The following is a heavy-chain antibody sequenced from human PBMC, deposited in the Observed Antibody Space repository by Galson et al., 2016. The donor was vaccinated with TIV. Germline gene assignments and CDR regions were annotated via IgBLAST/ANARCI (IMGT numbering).Heavy chain of an antibody. D-gene: IGHD3-10*01. CDR1: GYSFTGYF. CDR2: INPKTGAT. J-gene: IGHJ3*01. CDR3: ARSDSYYKDALDV. V-gene: IGHV1-2*02. Sequence: SVKVSCKASGYSFTGYFMHWVRQAPGQGLEWMGWINPKTGATTYAQEFQGRITMTRDTSASTVYMDLNRLQSDDTAVYYCARSDSYYKDALDVWGQGTTVTVSS.